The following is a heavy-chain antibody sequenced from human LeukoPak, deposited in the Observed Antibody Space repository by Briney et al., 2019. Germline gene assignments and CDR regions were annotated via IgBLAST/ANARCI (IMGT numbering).Heavy chain of an antibody. V-gene: IGHV3-30-3*01. J-gene: IGHJ3*02. CDR2: ISYDGSNK. Sequence: GGSLRLSCAASGFTFSSYAMHWVHQAPGKGLEWVAVISYDGSNKYYADSVKGRFTISRDNSKNTLYLQMNSLRAEDTAVYYCARVSGGSYLGDAFDIWGQGTMVTVSS. CDR3: ARVSGGSYLGDAFDI. D-gene: IGHD1-26*01. CDR1: GFTFSSYA.